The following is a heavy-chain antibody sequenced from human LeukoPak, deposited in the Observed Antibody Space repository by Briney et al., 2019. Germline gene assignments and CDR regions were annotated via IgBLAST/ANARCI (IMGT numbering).Heavy chain of an antibody. J-gene: IGHJ1*01. CDR2: ISSSSSYI. CDR1: GFTLSSYS. Sequence: PGGSLRLSCAASGFTLSSYSMNWVRQAPGKGLEWVSSISSSSSYIYYADSVKGRFTISRDNAKNSLYLQMNSLRAEDTAVYYCARDTYYYDSSGYSEYFQHWGQGTLVTVSS. D-gene: IGHD3-22*01. CDR3: ARDTYYYDSSGYSEYFQH. V-gene: IGHV3-21*01.